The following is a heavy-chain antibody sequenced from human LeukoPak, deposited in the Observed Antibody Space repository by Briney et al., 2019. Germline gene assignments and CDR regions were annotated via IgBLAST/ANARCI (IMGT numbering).Heavy chain of an antibody. CDR1: GLTFINFG. CDR2: ISGSAVIT. V-gene: IGHV3-23*01. J-gene: IGHJ6*03. CDR3: ARGSHAGTEYYYYYMDV. D-gene: IGHD1-14*01. Sequence: GGSLRLSCAASGLTFINFGMTWVRQAPGKGLEWVSAISGSAVITFYADSVKGRFTISRDNSKNTLYLQMNSLRAEDTAVYYCARGSHAGTEYYYYYMDVWGKGTTVTVSS.